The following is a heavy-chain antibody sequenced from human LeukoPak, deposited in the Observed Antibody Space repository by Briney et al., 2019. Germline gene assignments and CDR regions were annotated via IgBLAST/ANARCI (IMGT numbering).Heavy chain of an antibody. D-gene: IGHD3-22*01. CDR1: GFTCRGCW. CDR3: ERRDDSGYYDYFDY. CDR2: LMSEGWEG. V-gene: IGHV3-7*03. J-gene: IGHJ4*02. Sequence: GGSVRLSCGVCGFTCRGCWVRWSRRAPGGGVEWVASLMSEGWEGHYADLVKARSPISRDNAKTSLYLQINSLRAKAPPVYSCERRDDSGYYDYFDYWGQGALVTASS.